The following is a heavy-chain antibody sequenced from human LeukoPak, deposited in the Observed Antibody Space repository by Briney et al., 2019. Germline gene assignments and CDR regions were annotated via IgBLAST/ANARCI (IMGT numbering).Heavy chain of an antibody. CDR1: GYTFTSYG. J-gene: IGHJ4*02. CDR2: ISAYNGNT. Sequence: ASVKVSCKASGYTFTSYGISWVRQAPGQGLEWMGWISAYNGNTNYAQKLQGRVTMTTDTSTSTAYMELRSPRSDDTAVYYCARAFSIYDFWSGRLVYRSFDYWGQGTLVTVSS. CDR3: ARAFSIYDFWSGRLVYRSFDY. V-gene: IGHV1-18*01. D-gene: IGHD3-3*01.